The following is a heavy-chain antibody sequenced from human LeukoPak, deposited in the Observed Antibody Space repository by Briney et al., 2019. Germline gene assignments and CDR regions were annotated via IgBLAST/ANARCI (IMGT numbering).Heavy chain of an antibody. V-gene: IGHV4-39*07. Sequence: SETLSLTCTVSGGSISSSSYYWGWIRQPPGKGLEWIGSIYYSGSTYHNPSLKSRVTISVDTSKNQFSLKLSSVTAADTAVYYCARVGGRGYSYAVGYWGQGTLVTVSS. CDR3: ARVGGRGYSYAVGY. CDR1: GGSISSSSYY. J-gene: IGHJ4*02. CDR2: IYYSGST. D-gene: IGHD5-18*01.